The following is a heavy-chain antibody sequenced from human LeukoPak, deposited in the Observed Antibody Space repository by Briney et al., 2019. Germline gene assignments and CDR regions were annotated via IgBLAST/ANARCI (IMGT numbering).Heavy chain of an antibody. CDR1: GFTFSRYG. CDR2: IPYDGSNK. Sequence: PGGSLRLSCEDSGFTFSRYGMHWVRQAPGKGLEWVAVIPYDGSNKYYVDSVKGRFTISRDNSKNTLYLQMNSLRAEDTAVYYCAKDLYYYDSRDALDVWGQGTTVTVSS. D-gene: IGHD3-22*01. CDR3: AKDLYYYDSRDALDV. J-gene: IGHJ3*01. V-gene: IGHV3-30*18.